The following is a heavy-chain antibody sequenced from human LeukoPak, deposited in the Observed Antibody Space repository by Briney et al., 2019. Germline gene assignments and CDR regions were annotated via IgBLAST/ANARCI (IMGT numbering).Heavy chain of an antibody. CDR2: INGGGNTT. CDR3: TKELHVAVAVADYYYFYMDV. V-gene: IGHV3-23*01. D-gene: IGHD6-19*01. CDR1: GFAFSSFA. J-gene: IGHJ6*03. Sequence: GGSLRLSCAASGFAFSSFAMGWVRQSPGKGLEWLYTINGGGNTTFYADSVKGRFTISRDNSKNTLYLHMDSLGPDDTAIYYCTKELHVAVAVADYYYFYMDVWGRGTAVTVSS.